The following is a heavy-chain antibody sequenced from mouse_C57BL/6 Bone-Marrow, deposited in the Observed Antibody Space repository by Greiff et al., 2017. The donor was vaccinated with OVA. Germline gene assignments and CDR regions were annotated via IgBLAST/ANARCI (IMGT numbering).Heavy chain of an antibody. V-gene: IGHV10-1*01. D-gene: IGHD2-3*01. CDR1: GFSFNTYA. CDR2: IRSKSNNYAT. J-gene: IGHJ4*01. CDR3: VGYDSTEAMDY. Sequence: GGGLVQPKGSLKLTCAALGFSFNTYALNRVRQAPGKGWAWVARIRSKSNNYATYYVDSVKDRFTISRDDPESILYLQKNNLKAEDTAMYCCVGYDSTEAMDYWGQGTSVTVSS.